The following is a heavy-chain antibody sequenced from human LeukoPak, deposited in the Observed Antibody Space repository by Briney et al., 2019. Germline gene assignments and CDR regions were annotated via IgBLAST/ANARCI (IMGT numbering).Heavy chain of an antibody. CDR3: ARGSDYDFWSGHLNWFDP. Sequence: ASVKVSCKASGYTFTSYDINWVRQATGQGLEWMGWMNPNSGNTGYAQKFQGRVTMTRNTSISTAYMELSSLRSEDTAVYYCARGSDYDFWSGHLNWFDPWGQGTLVTVSS. J-gene: IGHJ5*02. V-gene: IGHV1-8*01. CDR2: MNPNSGNT. CDR1: GYTFTSYD. D-gene: IGHD3-3*01.